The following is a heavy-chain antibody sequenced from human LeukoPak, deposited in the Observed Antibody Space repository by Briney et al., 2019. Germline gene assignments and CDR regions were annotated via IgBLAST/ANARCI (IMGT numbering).Heavy chain of an antibody. CDR3: VTQGVIVGPFGYYYYMDV. Sequence: GASVKVSCKVSGYTLTELSMHWVRQAPGKGLEWMGGFDPEDGETIYAQKFQGRVTMTEDTSTDAAYMELSSLRSEDTAVYYCVTQGVIVGPFGYYYYMDVWGKGTTVTVSS. CDR2: FDPEDGET. D-gene: IGHD1-26*01. V-gene: IGHV1-24*01. CDR1: GYTLTELS. J-gene: IGHJ6*03.